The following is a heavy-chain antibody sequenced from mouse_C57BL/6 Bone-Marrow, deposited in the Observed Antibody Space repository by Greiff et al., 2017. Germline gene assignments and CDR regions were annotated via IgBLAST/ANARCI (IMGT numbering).Heavy chain of an antibody. CDR2: ISSGGSYT. J-gene: IGHJ2*01. CDR1: GFTFSSYG. Sequence: EVNLVESGGDLVKPGGSLKLSCAASGFTFSSYGMSWVRQTPDKRLEWVATISSGGSYTYYPDSVKGRFTISRDNAKNTLYLQMSSLKSEDTAMYYCARPLYYYGSSYFDYWGQGTTLTVSS. D-gene: IGHD1-1*01. CDR3: ARPLYYYGSSYFDY. V-gene: IGHV5-6*01.